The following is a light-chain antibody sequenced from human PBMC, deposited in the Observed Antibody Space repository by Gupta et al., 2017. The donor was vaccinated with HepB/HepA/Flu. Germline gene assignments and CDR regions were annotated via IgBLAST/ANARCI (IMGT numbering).Light chain of an antibody. Sequence: SALTQPRSVSGSPGPFVHIPCPGTSSDVGGSKYVSWYQQHPGKAPKLMIYDVSERLSGVPDRFSVSKSGNAASLTISGLQAEDEAEDYYSSYAGTYTVVFGGGTKLTVL. CDR1: SSDVGGSKY. J-gene: IGLJ3*02. CDR3: SSYAGTYTVV. CDR2: DVS. V-gene: IGLV2-11*01.